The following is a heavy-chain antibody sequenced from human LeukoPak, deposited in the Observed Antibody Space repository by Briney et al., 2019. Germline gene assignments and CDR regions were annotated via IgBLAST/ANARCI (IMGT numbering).Heavy chain of an antibody. CDR3: AKALVTTLINTYQIDF. D-gene: IGHD4-23*01. J-gene: IGHJ4*02. V-gene: IGHV3-30*02. Sequence: GGSLRLSCAASGFTFSTYGMHWVRQSPGKGLEWVAFIRYDESKEFYADSLKGRFTVSRDNSQNTLFLQINSLRTEETAVYYCAKALVTTLINTYQIDFWGQGTLVTVSS. CDR2: IRYDESKE. CDR1: GFTFSTYG.